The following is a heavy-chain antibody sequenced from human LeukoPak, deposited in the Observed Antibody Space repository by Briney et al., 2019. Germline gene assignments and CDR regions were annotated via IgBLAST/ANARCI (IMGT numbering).Heavy chain of an antibody. J-gene: IGHJ4*02. Sequence: WETLSLTCIVSGGSISRSYYYWGWIRQPPGKGLEWIGNIYYSGSTYYNPSLNSRVPISVDTSKNHFSLKLSPATAADTAVYYCAILPATDTYYDDNRGYYRPGVYWGQGTLVTVSS. CDR1: GGSISRSYYY. CDR2: IYYSGST. CDR3: AILPATDTYYDDNRGYYRPGVY. V-gene: IGHV4-39*07. D-gene: IGHD3-22*01.